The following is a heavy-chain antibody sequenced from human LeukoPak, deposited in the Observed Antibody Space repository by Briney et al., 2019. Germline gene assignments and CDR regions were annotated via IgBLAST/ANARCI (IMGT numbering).Heavy chain of an antibody. J-gene: IGHJ4*02. V-gene: IGHV3-21*01. CDR1: GFTFSSYA. Sequence: GGSLRLSCAASGFTFSSYAMNWVRQAPGKGLEWVSSISRGSDHIFYADSMKGRFTISRDNAKNSLYLQMNSLGAEDTAVYYCARPLDSSNNYFDYWGQGTLVTVSA. CDR3: ARPLDSSNNYFDY. CDR2: ISRGSDHI. D-gene: IGHD6-13*01.